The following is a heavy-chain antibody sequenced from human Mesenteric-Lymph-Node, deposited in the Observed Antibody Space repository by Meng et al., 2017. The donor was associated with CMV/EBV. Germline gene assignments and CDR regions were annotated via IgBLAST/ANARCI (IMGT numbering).Heavy chain of an antibody. Sequence: GESLKISCAASGFTFTSYAIHWVRQAPGKGLEWVGRIRNKANSYTTEYAASVKGRFTISRDDSQNSLYLQMSSLKTEDTAVYFCARHYCSGGTCYLDYWGQGTLVTVSS. D-gene: IGHD2-15*01. J-gene: IGHJ4*02. CDR3: ARHYCSGGTCYLDY. CDR2: IRNKANSYTT. V-gene: IGHV3-72*01. CDR1: GFTFTSYA.